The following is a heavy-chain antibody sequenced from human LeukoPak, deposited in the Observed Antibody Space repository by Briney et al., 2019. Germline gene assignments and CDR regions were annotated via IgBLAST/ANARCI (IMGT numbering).Heavy chain of an antibody. D-gene: IGHD3/OR15-3a*01. CDR1: GSTFSSYS. CDR3: ARNGLTDAFDI. J-gene: IGHJ3*02. Sequence: GGSLRLSCAASGSTFSSYSMNWVRQAPGKGLKWVSSISSSSSYIYYADSVKGRFTISRDNAKNSLYLQMNSLRAEDTAVYYCARNGLTDAFDIWGQGTMVTVSS. V-gene: IGHV3-21*01. CDR2: ISSSSSYI.